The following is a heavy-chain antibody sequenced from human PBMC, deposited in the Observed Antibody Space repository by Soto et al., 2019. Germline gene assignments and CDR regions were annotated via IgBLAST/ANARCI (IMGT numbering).Heavy chain of an antibody. CDR2: INLSGST. D-gene: IGHD5-12*01. Sequence: QVQLQQWGAGRLKPSETLSLTGAVYGGSFRGNSGSWIRRPPGKGLEWIGEINLSGSTNYNPSLKSRVTISVDTSKNQFSLKLSSVTAADTAVYYCARDGYNPYNWFDPWGQGTLVTVSS. CDR3: ARDGYNPYNWFDP. CDR1: GGSFRGNS. J-gene: IGHJ5*02. V-gene: IGHV4-34*01.